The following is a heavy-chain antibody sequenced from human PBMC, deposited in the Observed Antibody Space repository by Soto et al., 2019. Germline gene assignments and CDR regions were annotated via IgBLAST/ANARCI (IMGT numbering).Heavy chain of an antibody. CDR2: IYYSGST. CDR1: GGSISSSSYY. V-gene: IGHV4-39*01. J-gene: IGHJ4*02. CDR3: ARHVGYSTSDY. Sequence: SETLSLTCTVSGGSISSSSYYWGWIRQPPGKGLEWIGSIYYSGSTYYNPSLKSRVTISVDTSKNQFSLKLSSVTAADTAVYYCARHVGYSTSDYWGRGTLVTVSS. D-gene: IGHD4-4*01.